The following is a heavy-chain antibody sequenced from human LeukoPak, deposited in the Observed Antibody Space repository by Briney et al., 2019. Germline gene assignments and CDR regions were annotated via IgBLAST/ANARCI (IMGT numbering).Heavy chain of an antibody. CDR2: INHSGST. J-gene: IGHJ6*02. CDR1: GGSISSYY. CDR3: SVNYYYYYGMDV. V-gene: IGHV4-34*01. Sequence: SETLSLTCTVSGGSISSYYWSWIRQPPGKGLEWIGEINHSGSTNYNPSLKSRVTISVDTSKNQFSLKLSSVTAADTAVYYCSVNYYYYYGMDVWGQGTTVTVSS.